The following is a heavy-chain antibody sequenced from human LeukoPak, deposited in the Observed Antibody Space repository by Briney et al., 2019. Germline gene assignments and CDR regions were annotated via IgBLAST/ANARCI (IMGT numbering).Heavy chain of an antibody. D-gene: IGHD2-2*01. CDR3: ARALVVPAAIYWFDP. J-gene: IGHJ5*02. Sequence: SETLSLTCAVSGGSISSGGYSWSWILQPPGKGLEWIGYIYHSGSTYYNPSLKSRVTISVDRSKNQFSLKLSSVTAADTAVYYCARALVVPAAIYWFDPWGQGTLVTVSS. CDR2: IYHSGST. V-gene: IGHV4-30-2*01. CDR1: GGSISSGGYS.